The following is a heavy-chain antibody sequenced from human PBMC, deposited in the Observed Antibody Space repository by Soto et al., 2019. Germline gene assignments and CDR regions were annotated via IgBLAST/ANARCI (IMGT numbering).Heavy chain of an antibody. D-gene: IGHD3-22*01. J-gene: IGHJ4*02. CDR3: ARQNDSSWKIFDF. Sequence: GGSLRLSCAASGFTFSSYNMHWVRQAPGKGLEWVSYISNSGRTIYYADSVKGRLTISRDNAKNTLFLQMNSLRAGDTALYYCARQNDSSWKIFDFWGQGTLVTVSS. V-gene: IGHV3-48*01. CDR2: ISNSGRTI. CDR1: GFTFSSYN.